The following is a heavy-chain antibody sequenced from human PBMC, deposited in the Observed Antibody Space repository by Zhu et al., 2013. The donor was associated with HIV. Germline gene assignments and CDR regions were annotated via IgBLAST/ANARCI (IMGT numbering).Heavy chain of an antibody. V-gene: IGHV1-2*02. Sequence: QVQLVQSGPEVKKPGASMTVSCEASGYTFAASHIHWVRLTPGRGLQWMGRIDPSSGGTNYAQVFQDRITMTRDTSTKTAVLELRRLTSADTAIYFCARTRTLTTLDSWGQGTLVTVSS. J-gene: IGHJ4*02. CDR3: ARTRTLTTLDS. CDR2: IDPSSGGT. CDR1: GYTFAASH. D-gene: IGHD1-1*01.